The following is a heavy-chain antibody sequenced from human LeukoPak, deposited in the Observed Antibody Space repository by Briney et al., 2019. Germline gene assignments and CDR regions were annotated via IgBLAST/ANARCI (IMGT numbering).Heavy chain of an antibody. V-gene: IGHV3-30*03. J-gene: IGHJ4*02. D-gene: IGHD4/OR15-4a*01. Sequence: GGSLRLSCAASGFTFSRYAMHWVRQAPGKGLEWVALISFDGTNKNYADSVKGRFTISRDSSKNTLYLHIDSLRPEDTAVYYCARRAGAYSHPYDYWGQGTLVTVSS. CDR1: GFTFSRYA. CDR2: ISFDGTNK. CDR3: ARRAGAYSHPYDY.